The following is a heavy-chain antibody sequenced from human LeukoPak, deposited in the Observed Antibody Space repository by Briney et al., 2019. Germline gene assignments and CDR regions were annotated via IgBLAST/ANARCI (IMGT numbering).Heavy chain of an antibody. Sequence: PSETLSLTCTVSGGSISSYYWSWIRQPAGKGLEWIGRIYTSGSTNYNPSLKSRVTMSVDTSKNQFSLKLSSVTAADTAVYYCAKAGRIHDDYYYGMDVWGQGTTVTVSS. CDR2: IYTSGST. V-gene: IGHV4-4*07. CDR1: GGSISSYY. CDR3: AKAGRIHDDYYYGMDV. J-gene: IGHJ6*02. D-gene: IGHD2-15*01.